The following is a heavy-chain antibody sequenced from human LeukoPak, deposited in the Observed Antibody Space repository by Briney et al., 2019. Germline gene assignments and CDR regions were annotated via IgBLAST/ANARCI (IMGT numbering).Heavy chain of an antibody. CDR1: GYTFTSYG. Sequence: ASVKVSCKASGYTFTSYGISWVRQAPGQGLEWMGWIGAYNGNTNYAQKLQGRVTMTTDASTSTAYMELRSLRSDDTAVYYCARIAARQDYFDYWGQGTLVTVSS. D-gene: IGHD6-6*01. J-gene: IGHJ4*02. V-gene: IGHV1-18*01. CDR3: ARIAARQDYFDY. CDR2: IGAYNGNT.